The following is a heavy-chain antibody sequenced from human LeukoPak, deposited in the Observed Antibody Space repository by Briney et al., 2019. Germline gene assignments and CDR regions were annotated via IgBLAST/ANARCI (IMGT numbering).Heavy chain of an antibody. Sequence: GGSLRLSCAASGFTFSSYAMHWVRQAPGKGLEWVAVISYDGSNKYYADSVKGRFTISRDNSKNTLYLQMNSLRAEDTAVHYCARTTYYDFWSGYYNPVYFDYWGQGTLVTVSS. CDR3: ARTTYYDFWSGYYNPVYFDY. CDR2: ISYDGSNK. CDR1: GFTFSSYA. V-gene: IGHV3-30*14. J-gene: IGHJ4*02. D-gene: IGHD3-3*01.